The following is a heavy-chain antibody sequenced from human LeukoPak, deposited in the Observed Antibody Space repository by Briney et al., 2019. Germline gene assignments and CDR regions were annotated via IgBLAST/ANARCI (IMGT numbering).Heavy chain of an antibody. D-gene: IGHD6-19*01. V-gene: IGHV3-30*18. CDR3: AKDLGGSGWYPYYFDY. Sequence: GGSLRLSCAASGFTFSSYGMHWVRQAPGEGLEWVAVISYDGSNKYYADSVKGRFTISRDNSKNTLYLQMNSLRAEDTAVYYCAKDLGGSGWYPYYFDYWGQGTLVTVSS. CDR2: ISYDGSNK. J-gene: IGHJ4*02. CDR1: GFTFSSYG.